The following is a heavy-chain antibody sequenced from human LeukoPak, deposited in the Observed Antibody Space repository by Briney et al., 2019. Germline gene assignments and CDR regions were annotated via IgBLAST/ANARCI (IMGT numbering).Heavy chain of an antibody. D-gene: IGHD2-2*01. CDR1: GFTFSSYD. V-gene: IGHV3-13*01. CDR2: IGTAGDT. J-gene: IGHJ4*02. CDR3: AREVVIVVEPAANTIDY. Sequence: PGGSLRLSCAASGFTFSSYDMHWVRQATGKGLEWVSAIGTAGDTYYPGSVKGRLTISRENAKNSLYLQMNSLRAEDTAVYYCAREVVIVVEPAANTIDYWGQGTRVTVSS.